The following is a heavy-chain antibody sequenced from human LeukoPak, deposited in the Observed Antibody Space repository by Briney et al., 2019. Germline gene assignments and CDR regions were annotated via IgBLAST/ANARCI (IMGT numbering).Heavy chain of an antibody. V-gene: IGHV3-7*01. CDR3: ARSPPPTYDFWSGYYTSAFDI. Sequence: GGSLRLSCAASGFTFSSYWMSWARQAPGKGLEWVANIKQDGSEKYYVDSVKGRFTISRDNAKNSLYLQMNSLRAEDTAVYYCARSPPPTYDFWSGYYTSAFDIWGQGTMVTVSS. CDR1: GFTFSSYW. CDR2: IKQDGSEK. D-gene: IGHD3-3*01. J-gene: IGHJ3*02.